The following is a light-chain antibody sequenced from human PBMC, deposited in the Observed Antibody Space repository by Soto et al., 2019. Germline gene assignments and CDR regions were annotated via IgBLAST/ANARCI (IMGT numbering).Light chain of an antibody. Sequence: DIQMTQSPSSLSASVGERVTITCRASQTINSYLNWYQHKPGKAPNLLIYGASSLQSGVPSRFSRSGSGTDFTLTINSLQPEDFATYYCQQSYSAPLACGGGTRVEIK. J-gene: IGKJ4*01. V-gene: IGKV1-39*01. CDR1: QTINSY. CDR2: GAS. CDR3: QQSYSAPLA.